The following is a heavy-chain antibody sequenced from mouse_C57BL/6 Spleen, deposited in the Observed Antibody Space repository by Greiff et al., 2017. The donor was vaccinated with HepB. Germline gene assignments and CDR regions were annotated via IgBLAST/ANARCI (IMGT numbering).Heavy chain of an antibody. J-gene: IGHJ4*01. CDR1: GYSFTSYY. V-gene: IGHV1-66*01. Sequence: VQLQQSGPELVKPGASVKISCKASGYSFTSYYIHWVKQRPGQGLEWIGWIYPGSGNTKYNEKFKGKATLTADTSSSTAYMQLSSLTSEDSAVYYCARGRTVVRAMDYWGQGTSVTVSS. D-gene: IGHD1-1*01. CDR2: IYPGSGNT. CDR3: ARGRTVVRAMDY.